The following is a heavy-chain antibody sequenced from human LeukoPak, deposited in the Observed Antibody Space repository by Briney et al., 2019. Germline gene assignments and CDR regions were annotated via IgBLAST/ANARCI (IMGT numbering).Heavy chain of an antibody. V-gene: IGHV4-59*12. CDR2: ISYSGST. D-gene: IGHD3-10*01. J-gene: IGHJ4*02. CDR3: ARGNYGFGH. Sequence: SETLSLTCTVSGGSISSYYWNWIRQPPGKGLEWIGYISYSGSTNYNPSLKSRVTVSSDTSKNQFSLKLSSVTPEDTAVYYCARGNYGFGHWGQGTLVTVSS. CDR1: GGSISSYY.